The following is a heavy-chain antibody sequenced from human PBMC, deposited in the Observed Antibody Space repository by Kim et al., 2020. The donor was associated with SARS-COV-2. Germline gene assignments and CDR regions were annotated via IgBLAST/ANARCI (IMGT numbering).Heavy chain of an antibody. CDR3: ATVVFYYDAGYFKN. V-gene: IGHV3-66*01. CDR2: SYSGGNT. CDR1: GYTVTYSY. J-gene: IGHJ1*01. Sequence: GGSLRLSCAASGYTVTYSYMGWVRQAPGKGLEWVSFSYSGGNTIYADSVKGRLIISRDHSKNTLYLQMNSLRAEDTAVYYCATVVFYYDAGYFKNWGQGTLVNVSS. D-gene: IGHD3-22*01.